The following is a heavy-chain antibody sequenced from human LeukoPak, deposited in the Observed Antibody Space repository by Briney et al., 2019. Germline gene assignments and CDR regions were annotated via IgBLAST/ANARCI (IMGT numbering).Heavy chain of an antibody. J-gene: IGHJ4*02. D-gene: IGHD1-26*01. V-gene: IGHV1-2*06. CDR1: GYTFTGYY. Sequence: ASVKVSCKASGYTFTGYYMHWVRQAPGQGLEWTGRINPNSGGTNYARKFQGRVTMTRDTSISTAYMELSRLRSDDTAVYYCASLVGATDNEEVGYWGQGTLVTVSS. CDR2: INPNSGGT. CDR3: ASLVGATDNEEVGY.